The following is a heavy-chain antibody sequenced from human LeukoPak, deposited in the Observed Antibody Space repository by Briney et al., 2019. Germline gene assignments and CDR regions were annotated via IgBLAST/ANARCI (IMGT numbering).Heavy chain of an antibody. Sequence: SETLSLTCTVSGGSISSYYWSWIRQPPGKGLEWIGYIYYSGSTNYNPSLKSRVTISVDTPKNQFSLKLSSVTAADTAVYYCARLYYYGSGTGWFDPWGQGTLVTVSS. J-gene: IGHJ5*02. CDR1: GGSISSYY. CDR3: ARLYYYGSGTGWFDP. V-gene: IGHV4-59*01. D-gene: IGHD3-10*01. CDR2: IYYSGST.